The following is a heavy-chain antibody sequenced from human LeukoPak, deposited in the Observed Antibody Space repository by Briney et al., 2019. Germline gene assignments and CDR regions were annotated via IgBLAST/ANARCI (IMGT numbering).Heavy chain of an antibody. CDR3: AREALISDY. CDR2: IWYDGSNK. CDR1: GFTFSNYA. V-gene: IGHV3-33*01. Sequence: GGSLRLSCAASGFTFSNYAMHWVRQAPGKGLEWVAAIWYDGSNKYFADSVEGRFTLSRDNSKNTLYLQMNSLRAEDTAVYYCAREALISDYWGQGTLVTVSS. J-gene: IGHJ4*02.